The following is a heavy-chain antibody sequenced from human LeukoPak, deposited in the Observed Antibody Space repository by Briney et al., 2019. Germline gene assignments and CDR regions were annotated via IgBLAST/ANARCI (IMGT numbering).Heavy chain of an antibody. D-gene: IGHD1-26*01. Sequence: QPGGSLRLSCAASGFTFSSYGMHWVRQAPGKGLEWVAFIRYDGSNKYYADSVKGRFTISRDNSKNTLYLQMNSLRAEDTAVYYCARGAVGATGLSFDYWGQGTLVTVSS. V-gene: IGHV3-30*02. J-gene: IGHJ4*02. CDR1: GFTFSSYG. CDR2: IRYDGSNK. CDR3: ARGAVGATGLSFDY.